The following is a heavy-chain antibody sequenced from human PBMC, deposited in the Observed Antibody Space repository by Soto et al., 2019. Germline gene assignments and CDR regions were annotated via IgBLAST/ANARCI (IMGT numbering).Heavy chain of an antibody. CDR3: ASAIGDVPGYNIDVHYGLGV. Sequence: QVQLVQSGPEIKKPGSSVKVSCKASGGSFSTFAFGWVRQAPGQGLEWMGGIVPMFGTRDYAQRFQGRVTLTADDSTSTAYMELSSLTSEDTAVYYCASAIGDVPGYNIDVHYGLGVWGQGTTVTVSS. V-gene: IGHV1-69*01. J-gene: IGHJ6*02. CDR2: IVPMFGTR. CDR1: GGSFSTFA. D-gene: IGHD1-1*01.